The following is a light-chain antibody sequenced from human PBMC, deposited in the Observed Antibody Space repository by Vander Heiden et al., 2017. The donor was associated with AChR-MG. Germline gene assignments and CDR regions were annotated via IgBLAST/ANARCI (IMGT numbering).Light chain of an antibody. CDR3: QVWDNNSDHWV. J-gene: IGLJ3*02. CDR2: DDS. CDR1: NIGSNS. V-gene: IGLV3-21*03. Sequence: SYVLTQAPSVAVAPGKTARITCGGENIGSNSVHWYQQRPGQAPVVVLYDDSARPSGIPERFSGSNSGDTATLTSSRVEDGDEADYYCQVWDNNSDHWVFGGGTKLTVL.